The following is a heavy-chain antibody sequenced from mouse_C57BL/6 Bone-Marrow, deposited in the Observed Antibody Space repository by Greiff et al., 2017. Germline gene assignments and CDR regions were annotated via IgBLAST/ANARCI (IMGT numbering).Heavy chain of an antibody. D-gene: IGHD1-1*01. Sequence: QVQLQQSGAELMKPGASVTLSCKATGYTFTGYWIEWVKQRPGHGLEWIGEILPGSGSTNYNEKFKGKGTFTADTSSNKAYMQLSCLTTKDSAIYYSARGLHYYGSGYDWYIDVWGTGTTVTVSS. CDR1: GYTFTGYW. CDR2: ILPGSGST. J-gene: IGHJ1*03. V-gene: IGHV1-9*01. CDR3: ARGLHYYGSGYDWYIDV.